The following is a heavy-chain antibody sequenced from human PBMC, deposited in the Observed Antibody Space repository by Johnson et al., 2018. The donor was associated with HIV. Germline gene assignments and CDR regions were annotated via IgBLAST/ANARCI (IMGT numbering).Heavy chain of an antibody. D-gene: IGHD2-2*02. CDR3: TTAGYTFSDAFDI. CDR1: GFTFNNAW. J-gene: IGHJ3*02. V-gene: IGHV3-15*01. Sequence: VQLVESGGGLVKPGGSLRLSCAASGFTFNNAWMSWVRQAPGKGLEWVGRIKRKTDGGTTDYAAPVKGRFTISRDDSNNMLYLEMNSLKTEDTATYYCTTAGYTFSDAFDIWGLGLMVTVSS. CDR2: IKRKTDGGTT.